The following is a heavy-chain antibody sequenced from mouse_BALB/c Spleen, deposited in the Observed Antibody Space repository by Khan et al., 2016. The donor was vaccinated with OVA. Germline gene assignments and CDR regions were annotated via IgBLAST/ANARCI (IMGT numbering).Heavy chain of an antibody. J-gene: IGHJ4*01. D-gene: IGHD2-2*01. CDR1: GFTFSSYA. Sequence: EVELVESGGGLVKPGGSLKLSCSASGFTFSSYAMSWVRQTPEKRLELVATISSGGHYTFYTDSVKGRFTISRENARNTLNLTMSSLRYEATAMYYCVISLVDYHAMDYWGQGTSVTVSS. CDR3: VISLVDYHAMDY. V-gene: IGHV5-9-3*01. CDR2: ISSGGHYT.